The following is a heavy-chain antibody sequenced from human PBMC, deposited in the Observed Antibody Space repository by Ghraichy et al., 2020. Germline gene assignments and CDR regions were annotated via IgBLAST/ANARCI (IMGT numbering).Heavy chain of an antibody. V-gene: IGHV1-18*01. Sequence: ASVKVSCKASGYTFSSYDYGISWVRQAPGQGLEWMGWISGYKGNTNYAEKVQGRVTMTTDTSTSTAYMELRSLRSDDTAVYYCARGYCSRTTCYYLFDPWGQGTLVTVSS. J-gene: IGHJ5*02. CDR1: GYTFSSYDYG. D-gene: IGHD2-2*01. CDR3: ARGYCSRTTCYYLFDP. CDR2: ISGYKGNT.